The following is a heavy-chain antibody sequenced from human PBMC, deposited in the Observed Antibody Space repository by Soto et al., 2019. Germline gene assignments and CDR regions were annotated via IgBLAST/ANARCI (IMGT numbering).Heavy chain of an antibody. Sequence: QVQLVQSGAEVRKPGASVNISCRASGFSFSDNLINWVRQAPGQSLEWMGWINPDNGNTRYSQTFHGRVTISRHSSASISDVEVRDLTSEDTAVYYCASDVQSVGPRAAAAFDVCGQGTRVSVSS. V-gene: IGHV1-3*01. CDR3: ASDVQSVGPRAAAAFDV. CDR1: GFSFSDNL. J-gene: IGHJ3*01. D-gene: IGHD2-15*01. CDR2: INPDNGNT.